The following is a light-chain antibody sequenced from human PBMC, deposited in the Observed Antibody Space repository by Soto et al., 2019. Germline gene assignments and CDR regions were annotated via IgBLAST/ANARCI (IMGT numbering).Light chain of an antibody. CDR3: GAWADTLNVLV. CDR1: SSNIGSKS. J-gene: IGLJ2*01. V-gene: IGLV1-44*01. CDR2: SNN. Sequence: QSVLPQRPSVSGTPGQTVTISCSGSSSNIGSKSVQWYQQLPETAPKLLIYSNNQRPSGVPDRFSGSKSGTSASLAISGLQSEDEAHYYCGAWADTLNVLVFGGGTKLTVL.